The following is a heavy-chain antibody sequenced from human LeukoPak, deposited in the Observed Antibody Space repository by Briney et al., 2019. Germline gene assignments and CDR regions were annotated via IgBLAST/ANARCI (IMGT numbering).Heavy chain of an antibody. CDR3: ARGKMGDGSGSLWALDYYYYGMDV. J-gene: IGHJ6*02. D-gene: IGHD3-10*01. Sequence: SQTLSLTCTVSGGSISSGGYYWSWIRQHPGKGLEWIGYIYYSGSTYYNPSLKSRVTISVDTSKNHFSLKLSSVTAADTAVYYCARGKMGDGSGSLWALDYYYYGMDVWGQGTTVTVSS. CDR1: GGSISSGGYY. CDR2: IYYSGST. V-gene: IGHV4-31*03.